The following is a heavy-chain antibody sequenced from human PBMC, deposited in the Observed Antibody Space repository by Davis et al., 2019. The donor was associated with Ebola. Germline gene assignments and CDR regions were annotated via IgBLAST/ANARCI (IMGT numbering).Heavy chain of an antibody. Sequence: PGGSLRLSCAASGFTFSNYAMHWVRQAPGKGLEWVAVISYDGSNKYYADSVKDRFTISRDNSKNTLYLQMNSLRAEDTAVYYCASLAIRLLDYWGQGTQVTVSS. V-gene: IGHV3-30*04. D-gene: IGHD5-12*01. CDR1: GFTFSNYA. J-gene: IGHJ4*02. CDR3: ASLAIRLLDY. CDR2: ISYDGSNK.